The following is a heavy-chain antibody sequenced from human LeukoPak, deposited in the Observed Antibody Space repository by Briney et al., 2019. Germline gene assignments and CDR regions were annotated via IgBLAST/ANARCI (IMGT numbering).Heavy chain of an antibody. CDR1: GGTFSSYA. J-gene: IGHJ4*02. V-gene: IGHV1-69*05. CDR3: ARPRGAVAGHFDY. Sequence: ASVKVSCKASGGTFSSYAISWVRQAPGQGLEWMGGIIPIFGTANYAQKFQGRVTITTDESTSTAYMELSSLRSEDTAVYYYARPRGAVAGHFDYWGQGTLVTVSS. D-gene: IGHD6-19*01. CDR2: IIPIFGTA.